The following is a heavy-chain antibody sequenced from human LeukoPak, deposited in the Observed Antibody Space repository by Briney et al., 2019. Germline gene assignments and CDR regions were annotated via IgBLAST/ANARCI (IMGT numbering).Heavy chain of an antibody. Sequence: SVKVSCKASGGTFSSYAISWVRQAPGQGLEWMGGIIPIFGTANYAQKFQGRVTTTADESTSTAYMELSSLRSEDTAVYYCARTPPSSGWYGDYYYYYYMDVWGKGTTVTISS. V-gene: IGHV1-69*13. CDR1: GGTFSSYA. CDR2: IIPIFGTA. J-gene: IGHJ6*03. CDR3: ARTPPSSGWYGDYYYYYYMDV. D-gene: IGHD6-19*01.